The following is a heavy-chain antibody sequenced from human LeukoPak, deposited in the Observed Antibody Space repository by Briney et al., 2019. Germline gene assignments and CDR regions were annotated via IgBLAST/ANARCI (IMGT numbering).Heavy chain of an antibody. D-gene: IGHD3-3*02. Sequence: SSETLSLTCAVYGGSFSGYYWSWIRQPPGKGLDWIGEINHSGSTNYNPSLKSRVTISVDTSKNQFSLKLSSVTAADTAVYYCARGLFHFWSGPYFDYWGQGTLVTVSS. J-gene: IGHJ4*02. CDR1: GGSFSGYY. CDR3: ARGLFHFWSGPYFDY. CDR2: INHSGST. V-gene: IGHV4-34*01.